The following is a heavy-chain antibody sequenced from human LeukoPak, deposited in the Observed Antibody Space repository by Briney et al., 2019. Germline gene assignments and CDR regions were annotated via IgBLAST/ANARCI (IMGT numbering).Heavy chain of an antibody. V-gene: IGHV1-18*01. CDR3: ARDIYMRSSGWSSPSPFDY. CDR2: ISAYNGNT. CDR1: GYTFTSYG. J-gene: IGHJ4*02. D-gene: IGHD6-19*01. Sequence: ASVKVSRKASGYTFTSYGISWVRQAPGQGLEWMGWISAYNGNTNYAQKLQGRVTMTTDTSTSTAYMELRSLRSDDTAVYYCARDIYMRSSGWSSPSPFDYWGQGTLVTVSS.